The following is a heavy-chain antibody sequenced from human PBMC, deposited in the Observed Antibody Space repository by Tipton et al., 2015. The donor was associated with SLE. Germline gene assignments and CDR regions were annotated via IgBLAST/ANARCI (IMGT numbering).Heavy chain of an antibody. J-gene: IGHJ4*02. V-gene: IGHV4-34*01. D-gene: IGHD1-1*01. Sequence: TLSLTCAVYGGSFSGYYWSWIRQPPGKEVEWIGDINHSGSTNCNLSLKSRVTISVDTSKNQFSLKLTSVTAADTAVYYCARLGTGIFDYWGQGTLVTVSS. CDR3: ARLGTGIFDY. CDR1: GGSFSGYY. CDR2: INHSGST.